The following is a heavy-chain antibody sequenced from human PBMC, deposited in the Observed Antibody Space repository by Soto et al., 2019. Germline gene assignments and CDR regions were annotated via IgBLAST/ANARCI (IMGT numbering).Heavy chain of an antibody. V-gene: IGHV1-8*01. J-gene: IGHJ4*02. Sequence: QVQLVQSGAELKKPGASVKVSCKASGYTFSNYDMNWVRQATGQGPEWIAWVNHNTGDTGYAQKVQGRVTLTTDISPTTPYMERTSLRSEDTAIYYSARVSRKGTAIDFDYWGQGTLITVSS. CDR3: ARVSRKGTAIDFDY. CDR2: VNHNTGDT. CDR1: GYTFSNYD. D-gene: IGHD1-1*01.